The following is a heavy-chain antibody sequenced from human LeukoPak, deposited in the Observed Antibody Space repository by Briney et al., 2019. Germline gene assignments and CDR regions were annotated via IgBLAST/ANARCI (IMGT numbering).Heavy chain of an antibody. CDR3: SREFHP. V-gene: IGHV3-7*01. CDR2: IKHDGREE. J-gene: IGHJ5*02. Sequence: GGSLRLSCEGSGFPFATYWMAWVRQAPGKGLEWVASIKHDGREEHYVDSIKGRFTISRDNGKNSVYLQMKNLRVEDTAMYYCSREFHPWGQGTLVIVSS. CDR1: GFPFATYW.